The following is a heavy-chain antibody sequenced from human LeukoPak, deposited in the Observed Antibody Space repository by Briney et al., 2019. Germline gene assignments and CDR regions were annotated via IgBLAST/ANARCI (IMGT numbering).Heavy chain of an antibody. D-gene: IGHD1-1*01. J-gene: IGHJ4*02. Sequence: GGSLRLSCAASGFTLSSYRMHWVRQAPGQGLVWVSRINSDGSSTSYANSVKGRFTISRDNAKNTLYLQMNSLRAEDTAVYYCTRADTTVHWGQGTLVTVSS. V-gene: IGHV3-74*01. CDR3: TRADTTVH. CDR2: INSDGSST. CDR1: GFTLSSYR.